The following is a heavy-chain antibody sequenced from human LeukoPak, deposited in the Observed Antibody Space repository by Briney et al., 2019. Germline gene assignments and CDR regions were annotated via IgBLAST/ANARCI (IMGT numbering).Heavy chain of an antibody. CDR2: ISYDGSNK. CDR3: ANPAYPGG. Sequence: GRSLRLSCAASGFIFSSYGMHWVRQAPGKGLEWVAVISYDGSNKYYADSVKGRFTISRDNSKNTLYLQMNSLRAEDTAVYYCANPAYPGGWGQGTLVTVSS. D-gene: IGHD3-10*01. CDR1: GFIFSSYG. V-gene: IGHV3-30*18. J-gene: IGHJ4*02.